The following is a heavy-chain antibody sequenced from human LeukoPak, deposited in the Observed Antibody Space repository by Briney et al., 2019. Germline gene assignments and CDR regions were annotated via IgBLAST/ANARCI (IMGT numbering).Heavy chain of an antibody. CDR3: ATDHTLPTAVAGTAGVDYYTAIDV. CDR1: GFTVRSNY. CDR2: IYSGGST. V-gene: IGHV3-53*04. J-gene: IGHJ6*02. Sequence: GGSLRLSCAASGFTVRSNYMRWVRQAPGKWLEWVSVIYSGGSTYYADSVKGRFTISRHNSKNTLYRQMIVWRAEDRAVYYCATDHTLPTAVAGTAGVDYYTAIDVWGPGTTVTVSS. D-gene: IGHD6-19*01.